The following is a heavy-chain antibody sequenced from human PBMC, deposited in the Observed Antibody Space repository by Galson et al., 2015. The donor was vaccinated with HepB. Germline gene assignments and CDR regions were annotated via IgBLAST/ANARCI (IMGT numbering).Heavy chain of an antibody. CDR1: GFTFSSYA. CDR2: ISGSGGST. D-gene: IGHD5-18*01. CDR3: ATGQGIQLWSPDPYYYGMDV. J-gene: IGHJ6*02. V-gene: IGHV3-23*01. Sequence: SLRLSCAASGFTFSSYAMSWVRQAPGKGLEWVSAISGSGGSTYYADSVKGRFTISRDNSKNTLYLQMNSLRAEDTAVYYCATGQGIQLWSPDPYYYGMDVWGQGTTVTVSS.